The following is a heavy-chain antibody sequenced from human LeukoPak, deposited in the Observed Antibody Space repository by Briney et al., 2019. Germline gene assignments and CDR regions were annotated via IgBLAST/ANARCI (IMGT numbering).Heavy chain of an antibody. CDR3: ASHFSPVVTRGFDY. V-gene: IGHV4-39*01. J-gene: IGHJ4*02. CDR1: GGSISSSSYY. Sequence: SETLSLTCTVSGGSISSSSYYWGWIRQPPGKGLEWIGSIYYSGSTYYNPSLKSRVTISVDTSKNQFSLKLSSVTAADTAVYYCASHFSPVVTRGFDYWGQGTLVTVSS. CDR2: IYYSGST. D-gene: IGHD4-23*01.